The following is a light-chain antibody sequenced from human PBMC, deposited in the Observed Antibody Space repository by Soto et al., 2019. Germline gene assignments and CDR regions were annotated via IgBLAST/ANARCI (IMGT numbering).Light chain of an antibody. J-gene: IGLJ2*01. CDR2: STN. CDR1: SGSVSTSYY. CDR3: VLYVGSGISV. Sequence: VVTQEPSFSVSPGGTVTLTCGLNSGSVSTSYYPSWYQQTPGQAPRTLIYSTNSRSSGVPDRFSGSIIGNKAALTITGAQADDESDYYCVLYVGSGISVFGGGTKLTVL. V-gene: IGLV8-61*01.